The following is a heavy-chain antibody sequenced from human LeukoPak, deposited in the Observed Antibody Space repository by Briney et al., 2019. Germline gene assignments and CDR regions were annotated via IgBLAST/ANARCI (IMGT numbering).Heavy chain of an antibody. V-gene: IGHV3-23*01. J-gene: IGHJ4*02. CDR2: ISGSGSST. CDR3: AKDSDSSGWYFDY. CDR1: GFTFSSYA. D-gene: IGHD6-19*01. Sequence: PGGSLRLSCAASGFTFSSYAMNWVRQGPGKGLEWVSDISGSGSSTYYADSVKGRLTISRDNSKNTLYLQMNSLRAEATAVYYCAKDSDSSGWYFDYWGQGTLVTVSS.